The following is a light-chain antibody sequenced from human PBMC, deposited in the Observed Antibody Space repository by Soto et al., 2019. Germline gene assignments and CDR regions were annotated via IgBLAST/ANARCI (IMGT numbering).Light chain of an antibody. Sequence: EIVLTQSPGILSLSPGARATLSCRASQTVAYTSLAWYQQRPGQAPRLLIYGTSTRATGTPDRFIGSGSGTAFTLTISRLEPEDSAVYYCQQYVTTPRTFGQGTKVE. CDR2: GTS. CDR1: QTVAYTS. V-gene: IGKV3-20*01. CDR3: QQYVTTPRT. J-gene: IGKJ1*01.